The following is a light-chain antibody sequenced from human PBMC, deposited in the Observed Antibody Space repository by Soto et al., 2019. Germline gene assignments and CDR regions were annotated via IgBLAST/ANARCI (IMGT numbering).Light chain of an antibody. J-gene: IGKJ3*01. CDR3: QKCNSPPPFT. CDR2: AAS. Sequence: DIQMTQSPSSLSASIGDRVTITCRASQSISGYLNWYQQKPGKAPKLLIYAASTLHSGVPSRFSGSGSGTDFTLTISSLQPEDAATYFCQKCNSPPPFTFGPGTKVDLK. V-gene: IGKV1-27*01. CDR1: QSISGY.